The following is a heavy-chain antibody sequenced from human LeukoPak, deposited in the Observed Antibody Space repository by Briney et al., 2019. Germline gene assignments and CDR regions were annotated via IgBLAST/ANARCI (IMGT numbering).Heavy chain of an antibody. Sequence: PGGSLRLSCAASGFTFSSSAMSWVRQAPGKGLEWVSAISNNGGYTYYADSAPGRFTISRDNSKSTLCLQMNSLRAEDTAVYYCAKQLGYCSDGSCYFPYWGQGTLVTVSS. V-gene: IGHV3-23*01. CDR3: AKQLGYCSDGSCYFPY. J-gene: IGHJ4*02. CDR2: ISNNGGYT. CDR1: GFTFSSSA. D-gene: IGHD2-15*01.